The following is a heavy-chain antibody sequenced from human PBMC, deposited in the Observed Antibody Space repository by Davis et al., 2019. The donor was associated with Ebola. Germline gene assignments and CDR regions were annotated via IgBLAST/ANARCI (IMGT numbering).Heavy chain of an antibody. CDR2: IYYSGST. D-gene: IGHD1-7*01. CDR1: GGSISSGDYY. V-gene: IGHV4-61*08. CDR3: ARHTGFWNSHYYMDV. Sequence: PSETLSLTCTVSGGSISSGDYYWSWIRQPPGKGLEWIGYIYYSGSTNYNPSLKSRVTISVDTSKNQFSLKLSSVTAADTAVYYCARHTGFWNSHYYMDVWGKGTTVTVSS. J-gene: IGHJ6*03.